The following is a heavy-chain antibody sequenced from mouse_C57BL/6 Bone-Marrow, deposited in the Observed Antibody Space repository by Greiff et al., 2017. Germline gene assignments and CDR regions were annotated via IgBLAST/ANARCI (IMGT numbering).Heavy chain of an antibody. Sequence: EVQRVESGGGLVQPGGSLKLSCAASGFTFSDYYMYWVRQTPEKRLEWVAYISNGGGSTYYPDTVKGRFTISRDNAKNTLYLQMSRLKSEDTAMYYCARQPGSTWYCDVWGTGTTVTVSS. CDR3: ARQPGSTWYCDV. D-gene: IGHD1-1*01. V-gene: IGHV5-12*01. CDR1: GFTFSDYY. J-gene: IGHJ1*03. CDR2: ISNGGGST.